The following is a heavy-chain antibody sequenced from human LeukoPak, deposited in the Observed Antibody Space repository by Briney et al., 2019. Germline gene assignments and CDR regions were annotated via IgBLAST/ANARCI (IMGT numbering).Heavy chain of an antibody. D-gene: IGHD5-18*01. Sequence: PGGSLRLSCAASGFDVSRYYMTWVRQPPGKGLEWVSVIYSDGSTYYAGSVKGRFTISRDNSKNTVYLRMNRLRVEDTAVYSCMDTAVGWGQGTLVTVSS. CDR1: GFDVSRYY. V-gene: IGHV3-53*05. J-gene: IGHJ4*02. CDR2: IYSDGST. CDR3: MDTAVG.